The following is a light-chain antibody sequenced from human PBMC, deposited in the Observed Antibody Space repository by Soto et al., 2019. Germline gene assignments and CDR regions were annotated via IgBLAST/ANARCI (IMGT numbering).Light chain of an antibody. V-gene: IGKV1-5*01. CDR3: QQYSGYST. CDR2: DAS. CDR1: QRINSW. Sequence: DIQMTQSPSTLSASVGDRVTITCRASQRINSWLAWYQQRPGKAPNLLIYDASTLERGVPSRFSGSGSGTEFTLTISSLQPDDFATYYCQQYSGYSTFGQGTRVEIK. J-gene: IGKJ1*01.